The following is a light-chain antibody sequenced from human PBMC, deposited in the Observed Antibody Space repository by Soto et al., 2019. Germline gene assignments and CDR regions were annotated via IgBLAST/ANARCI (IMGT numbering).Light chain of an antibody. CDR3: QQYGSSPWT. Sequence: LSQSPGTLSLSPGERATLSCRSSLSVSSSYLAWYQQKPGQAPRLLIYGASSRATGIPDRFSGSGSGTDFTLTISRLEPEDFAVYYCQQYGSSPWTFGQGTKVDIK. J-gene: IGKJ1*01. CDR1: LSVSSSY. V-gene: IGKV3-20*01. CDR2: GAS.